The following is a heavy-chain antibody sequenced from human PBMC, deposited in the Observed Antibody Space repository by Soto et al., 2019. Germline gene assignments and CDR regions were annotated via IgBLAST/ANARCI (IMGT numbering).Heavy chain of an antibody. J-gene: IGHJ4*02. Sequence: GGSLRLSCAASGFTFSSYSMNWVRQAPGKGLEWVSYISSSSSTIYYADSVKVRFTISRDNAKNSLYLQMNSLRDEDTAVYYCARDTVHWRGDYFDYWGQGTLVTVSS. V-gene: IGHV3-48*02. CDR3: ARDTVHWRGDYFDY. D-gene: IGHD1-1*01. CDR1: GFTFSSYS. CDR2: ISSSSSTI.